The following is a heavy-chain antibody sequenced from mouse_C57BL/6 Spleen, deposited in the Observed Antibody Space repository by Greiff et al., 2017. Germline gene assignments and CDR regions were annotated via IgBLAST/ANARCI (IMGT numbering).Heavy chain of an antibody. V-gene: IGHV1-15*01. Sequence: QVHVKQSGAELVRPGASVTLSCKASGYTFTDYEMHWVKQTPVHGLEWIGAIDPETGGTAYNQKFKGKAILTADKSSSTAYMELRSLTSEDSAVYYCTRSSTGFGFDYWGQGTTLTVSS. D-gene: IGHD4-1*02. CDR1: GYTFTDYE. CDR2: IDPETGGT. J-gene: IGHJ2*01. CDR3: TRSSTGFGFDY.